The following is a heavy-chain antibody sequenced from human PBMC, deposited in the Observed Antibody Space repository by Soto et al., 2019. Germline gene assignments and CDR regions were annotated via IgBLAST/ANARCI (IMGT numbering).Heavy chain of an antibody. J-gene: IGHJ5*02. CDR3: ARHRYSYTSNWFDP. V-gene: IGHV5-10-1*01. CDR1: GYSFTSYW. CDR2: IDPSDSYT. Sequence: PGESLKISCKGSGYSFTSYWITWVRQMPGKGLEWMGRIDPSDSYTNYSPSFQGHVTISADKSISTAYLQWSSLKASDTAMYYCARHRYSYTSNWFDPWGQGTLVTAPQ. D-gene: IGHD5-18*01.